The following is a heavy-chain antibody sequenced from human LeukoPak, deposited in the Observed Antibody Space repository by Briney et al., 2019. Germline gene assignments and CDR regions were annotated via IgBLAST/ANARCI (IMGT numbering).Heavy chain of an antibody. CDR2: IRYDASDK. Sequence: GGSLRLSCAASGFTFSRHGMHWIRQAPGKGLEWVAFIRYDASDKYYADSVKGRFTISRDNSKNTLYLQMNSLRAEDTAVYYCAKKASNWFDPWGQGTLVTVSS. CDR1: GFTFSRHG. J-gene: IGHJ5*02. V-gene: IGHV3-30*02. CDR3: AKKASNWFDP.